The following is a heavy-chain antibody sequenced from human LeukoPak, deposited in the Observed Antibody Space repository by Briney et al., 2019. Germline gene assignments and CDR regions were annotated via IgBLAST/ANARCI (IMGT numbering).Heavy chain of an antibody. CDR3: ARRSGVLDSRDSRYYFDH. Sequence: SETLSLTCTVSGGSIISSSSYNWGWIRQPPGKGLEWIGTIYYSGSTDYNPSLKSRVTISLDTSKNQFSLNLTSVTAADTAVYYCARRSGVLDSRDSRYYFDHWGQGTLVTVSS. J-gene: IGHJ4*02. V-gene: IGHV4-39*07. CDR2: IYYSGST. CDR1: GGSIISSSSYN. D-gene: IGHD3-22*01.